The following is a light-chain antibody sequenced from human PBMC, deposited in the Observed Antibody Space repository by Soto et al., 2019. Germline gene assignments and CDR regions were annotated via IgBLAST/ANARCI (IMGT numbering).Light chain of an antibody. CDR3: QQYDSLPWT. CDR2: DAS. Sequence: DIRMTQSPSSLSASVGDRVTITCQASQGIRNYLNWYQQKPGKAPDLLIYDASNLETGVPSRFSGTGSATDFVFTISSLQPEDFATYYCQQYDSLPWTFGQGTKVEIK. V-gene: IGKV1-33*01. J-gene: IGKJ1*01. CDR1: QGIRNY.